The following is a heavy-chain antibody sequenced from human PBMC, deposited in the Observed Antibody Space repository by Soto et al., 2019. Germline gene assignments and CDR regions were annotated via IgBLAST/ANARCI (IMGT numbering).Heavy chain of an antibody. Sequence: QMQLQESGPGLVKPSETLSLTCNVSGGSVSSVKYFWSWIRQPPGKGLEWIAYIYNNGNTKYNPSLMRRSTISVDTSTNKCPLKLTSVTAAEAAVYFCARTGMPVGKLAPFDHWGQGVLVTVSS. CDR1: GGSVSSVKYF. D-gene: IGHD3-16*01. CDR3: ARTGMPVGKLAPFDH. V-gene: IGHV4-61*01. J-gene: IGHJ4*02. CDR2: IYNNGNT.